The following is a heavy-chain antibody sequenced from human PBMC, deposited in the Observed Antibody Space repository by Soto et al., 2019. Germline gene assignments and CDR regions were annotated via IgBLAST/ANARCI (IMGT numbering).Heavy chain of an antibody. CDR1: GYTFTNYV. Sequence: ASVKVSCKASGYTFTNYVIHWVRQAPGQGLERMGWISPLKGNTKYAQKVQGRVSVTTDTSTNTVYVELSGLRYDDTALYYCARSGEHPFDFWGQGTLVTVSS. D-gene: IGHD6-25*01. V-gene: IGHV1-18*01. CDR2: ISPLKGNT. J-gene: IGHJ4*02. CDR3: ARSGEHPFDF.